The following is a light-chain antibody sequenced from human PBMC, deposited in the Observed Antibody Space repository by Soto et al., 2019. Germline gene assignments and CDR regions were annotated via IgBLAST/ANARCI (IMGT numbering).Light chain of an antibody. Sequence: EIVLTQSPGTLSLSPGERATLSCRASQSVRSDLAWYQHKPGLAHRXTIYGVSTRATGIPVRFSDIQYGTVGNLTLRSLQTEDGSTYDGQQSYRTPITFGQGTRLEIK. CDR3: QQSYRTPIT. V-gene: IGKV3-15*01. J-gene: IGKJ5*01. CDR2: GVS. CDR1: QSVRSD.